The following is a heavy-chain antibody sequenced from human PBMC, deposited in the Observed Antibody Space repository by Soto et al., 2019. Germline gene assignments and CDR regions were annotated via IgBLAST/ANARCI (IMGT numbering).Heavy chain of an antibody. CDR3: AKSGSHSYFDS. CDR1: GFTFSSYA. V-gene: IGHV3-23*01. J-gene: IGHJ4*02. D-gene: IGHD1-26*01. Sequence: GGSLRLSCAASGFTFSSYAMCWVRQAPGKGLEWVSSISNPGDSTYYANSVKGRFIIPRDNSMNTLSLQMSSLRAEDTAVYYCAKSGSHSYFDSRGQGTLVTDSS. CDR2: ISNPGDST.